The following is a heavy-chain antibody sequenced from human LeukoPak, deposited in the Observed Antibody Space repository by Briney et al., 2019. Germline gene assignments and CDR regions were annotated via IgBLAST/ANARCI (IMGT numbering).Heavy chain of an antibody. CDR1: GFTFSSYA. D-gene: IGHD6-13*01. J-gene: IGHJ4*02. Sequence: GGSLRLSCSASGFTFSSYAMHWVRQAPGKGLEYVSAISSNGGSTYYADSVKGRFTIPRDNSKNTLYLQMSSLRAEDTAVYYCVKDPVDSSSWYYFDYWGQGTLVTVSS. CDR3: VKDPVDSSSWYYFDY. CDR2: ISSNGGST. V-gene: IGHV3-64D*06.